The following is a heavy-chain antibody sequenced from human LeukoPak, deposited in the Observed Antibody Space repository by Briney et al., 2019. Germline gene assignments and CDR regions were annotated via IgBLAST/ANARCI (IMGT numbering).Heavy chain of an antibody. V-gene: IGHV3-15*01. CDR3: TTDLGTYYHGSQRLIPIDY. CDR2: IKSKTDGEAT. J-gene: IGHJ4*02. Sequence: GGSLRLSCVDSGFTFTNAWMSWVRQAPGKGLEWIGRIKSKTDGEATNYAEPVRGRFTISRDDSKSAVYLQMNSLKIEDTAVYYCTTDLGTYYHGSQRLIPIDYWGQGTLVTVSS. CDR1: GFTFTNAW. D-gene: IGHD3-10*01.